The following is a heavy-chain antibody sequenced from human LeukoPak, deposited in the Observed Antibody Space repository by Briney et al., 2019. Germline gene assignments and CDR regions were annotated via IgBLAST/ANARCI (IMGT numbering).Heavy chain of an antibody. J-gene: IGHJ3*02. D-gene: IGHD3-22*01. CDR2: IYSDGRT. CDR1: GFTVSNKY. CDR3: ARGLFLSGYLDAFDI. V-gene: IGHV3-53*01. Sequence: PGGSLRLSCAASGFTVSNKYMTWVRQAPGKGLEWVSLIYSDGRTYYADSVKGRCTISRDGSKNTLYLQMNSPRVEDTAVYYCARGLFLSGYLDAFDIWGQGTVVAVSS.